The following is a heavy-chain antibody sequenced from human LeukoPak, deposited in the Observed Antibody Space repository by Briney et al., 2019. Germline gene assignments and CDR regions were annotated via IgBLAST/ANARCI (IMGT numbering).Heavy chain of an antibody. J-gene: IGHJ4*02. Sequence: SETLSLTCTVSGGSISSYYWSWIRQPPGGGLEWIGYIYYSGSTNYNPSLKRRVTISLDTSKSQFSLKLRSVTAADTAVYYCARHGNNCLDYWGQGTLVTVSS. D-gene: IGHD1/OR15-1a*01. CDR3: ARHGNNCLDY. CDR2: IYYSGST. CDR1: GGSISSYY. V-gene: IGHV4-59*01.